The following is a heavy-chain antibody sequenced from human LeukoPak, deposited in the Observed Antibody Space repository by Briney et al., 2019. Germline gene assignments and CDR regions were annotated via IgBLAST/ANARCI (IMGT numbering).Heavy chain of an antibody. D-gene: IGHD3-10*01. CDR2: IKKDGSEK. CDR1: GFTFSSYW. Sequence: PGGFLRLSCAASGFTFSSYWMSWVRQAPGKGLEWVANIKKDGSEKYYVDSVRGRFTISRDNAKNSLYLQMNSLRAEDTAVYYCVGGPGYWGQGTLVTVSS. J-gene: IGHJ4*02. V-gene: IGHV3-7*01. CDR3: VGGPGY.